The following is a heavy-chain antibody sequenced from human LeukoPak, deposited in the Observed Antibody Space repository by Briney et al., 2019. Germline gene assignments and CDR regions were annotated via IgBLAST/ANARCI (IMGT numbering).Heavy chain of an antibody. CDR3: ARGMGYYGSGSYSPRFDP. D-gene: IGHD3-10*01. CDR2: INHSGST. V-gene: IGHV4-34*01. Sequence: SETLSLTCAVYGGSFSGYHWSWIRQPPGKGLEWIGEINHSGSTNYNPSLKSRVTISVDTSKNQFSLKLSSVTAADTAVYYCARGMGYYGSGSYSPRFDPWGQGTLVTVSS. CDR1: GGSFSGYH. J-gene: IGHJ5*02.